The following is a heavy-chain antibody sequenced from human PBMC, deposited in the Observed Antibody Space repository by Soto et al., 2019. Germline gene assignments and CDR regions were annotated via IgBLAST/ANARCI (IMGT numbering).Heavy chain of an antibody. CDR2: IYYSGST. J-gene: IGHJ6*02. Sequence: QVQLQESGPGLVKPSETLSLTCTVSGGSISSYYWSWIRQPPGKGLEWIGYIYYSGSTSYNPSLKSRVTISVDKSKNQFSLKLSSVTAADTAVYYCARDRYYYGSGSYTQYHGLDVWGQGTTVTVSS. V-gene: IGHV4-59*01. D-gene: IGHD3-10*01. CDR3: ARDRYYYGSGSYTQYHGLDV. CDR1: GGSISSYY.